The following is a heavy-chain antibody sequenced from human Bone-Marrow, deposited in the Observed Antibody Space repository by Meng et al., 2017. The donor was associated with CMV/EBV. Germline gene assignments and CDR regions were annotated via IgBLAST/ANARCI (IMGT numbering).Heavy chain of an antibody. J-gene: IGHJ6*02. Sequence: SETLSLTCTVSGGSISRSSYYWGWIRQPPGKGLEWIGSIYYSGSTYYNPSLKSRVTVAVDTSKNQFSLKLSSVTAADTAVYYCARAVRRYCSGGSCYLSYYYGMDVWGQGTTVTVSS. CDR2: IYYSGST. CDR3: ARAVRRYCSGGSCYLSYYYGMDV. V-gene: IGHV4-39*07. D-gene: IGHD2-15*01. CDR1: GGSISRSSYY.